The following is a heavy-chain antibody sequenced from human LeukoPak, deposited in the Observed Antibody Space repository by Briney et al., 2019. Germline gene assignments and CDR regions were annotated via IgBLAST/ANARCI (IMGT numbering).Heavy chain of an antibody. D-gene: IGHD2-15*01. CDR1: GFTFSSYI. CDR2: ISSSSSYI. CDR3: SRYCSGGSCYYYSMDV. J-gene: IGHJ6*02. Sequence: GGSLRLSCAASGFTFSSYIMNWVRQAPGKGLEWVSSISSSSSYIYYADSVKGRFTISRDNAKTSLYLQMNSLRAQSTPVYYCSRYCSGGSCYYYSMDVWGQGTTVTVSS. V-gene: IGHV3-21*01.